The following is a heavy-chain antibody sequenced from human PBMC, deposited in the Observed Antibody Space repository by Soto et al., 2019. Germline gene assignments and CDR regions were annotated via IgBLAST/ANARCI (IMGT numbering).Heavy chain of an antibody. J-gene: IGHJ4*02. D-gene: IGHD7-27*01. CDR2: ISTGGGST. V-gene: IGHV3-23*01. Sequence: EVQLLESGGGLEQPGGSLRLSCAASGLTFSSYAMTWVRQAPGKGLEWVSGISTGGGSTYYADSVKGRFTVSRDNSKNTLSLQMNSLRAEDTAVYYCTPGDWYFDYWGQGTLVTVSS. CDR1: GLTFSSYA. CDR3: TPGDWYFDY.